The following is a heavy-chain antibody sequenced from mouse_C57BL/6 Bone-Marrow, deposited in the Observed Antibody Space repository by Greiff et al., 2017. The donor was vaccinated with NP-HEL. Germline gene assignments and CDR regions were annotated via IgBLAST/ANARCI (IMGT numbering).Heavy chain of an antibody. CDR3: ARFWEGLPDYAMDY. D-gene: IGHD4-1*01. CDR2: ISDGGSYT. V-gene: IGHV5-4*03. J-gene: IGHJ4*01. CDR1: GFTFSSYA. Sequence: EVKLQESGGGLVKPGGSLKLSCAASGFTFSSYAMSWVRQTPEKRLEWVATISDGGSYTYYPDNVKGRFTISRDNAKNNLYLQMSHLKSEDTAMYYGARFWEGLPDYAMDYWGQGTSVTVSS.